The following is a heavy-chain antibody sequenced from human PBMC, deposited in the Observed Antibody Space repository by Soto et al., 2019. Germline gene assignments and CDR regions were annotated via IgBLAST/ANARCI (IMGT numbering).Heavy chain of an antibody. V-gene: IGHV3-23*01. CDR1: GFTFSNFG. CDR3: AKKSTVSLNFDY. D-gene: IGHD4-4*01. CDR2: IGGGGDTT. Sequence: GSLRLSCAASGFTFSNFGMGWVRQAPGRGLEWVSSIGGGGDTTYYADFVKGRFTISRDNSKNTMYVQMNSLRVEDTAVYYCAKKSTVSLNFDYWGQGALVTVSS. J-gene: IGHJ4*02.